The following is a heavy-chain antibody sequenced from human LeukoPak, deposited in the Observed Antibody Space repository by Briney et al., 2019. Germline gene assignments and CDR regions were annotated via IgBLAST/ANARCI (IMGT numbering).Heavy chain of an antibody. CDR2: ILYSGRT. CDR3: ARGRADWDNFDY. Sequence: PSETLSLTCTVSGVSISSSSYYWAWIRQPPGKGLEWIGTILYSGRTTYNPSLQSRVTISADSSMNQFSLRLSSVTAADTAVYYRARGRADWDNFDYWGQGSLATVSS. D-gene: IGHD3/OR15-3a*01. CDR1: GVSISSSSYY. V-gene: IGHV4-39*07. J-gene: IGHJ4*02.